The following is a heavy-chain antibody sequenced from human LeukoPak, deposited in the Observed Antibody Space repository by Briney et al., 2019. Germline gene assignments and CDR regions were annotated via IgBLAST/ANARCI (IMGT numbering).Heavy chain of an antibody. Sequence: PGGSLRLSCAASGFTFSSYDMHWDRQATGKGLEWVSAIGTAGDTYYPGSVKGRFTISRENAKNSLYLQMNSLRAGDTAVYYCARGLLRGWLRPNYYFDYWGQGTLVTVSS. CDR2: IGTAGDT. V-gene: IGHV3-13*01. CDR3: ARGLLRGWLRPNYYFDY. J-gene: IGHJ4*02. CDR1: GFTFSSYD. D-gene: IGHD5-12*01.